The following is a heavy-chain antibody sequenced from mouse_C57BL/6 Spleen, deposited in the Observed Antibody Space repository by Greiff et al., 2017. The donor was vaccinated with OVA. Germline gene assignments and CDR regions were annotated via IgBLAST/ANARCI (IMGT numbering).Heavy chain of an antibody. D-gene: IGHD1-1*01. CDR2: IGPGSGST. Sequence: QVTLKVSGAELVKPGASVKISCKASGYTFTDYYINWVKQRPGQGLEWIGKIGPGSGSTYYNEKFKGKATLTADKSSSTAYMQLSSLTSENSAVYFCERSLTGYYYGSISWFAYWGQGTLVTVSA. CDR1: GYTFTDYY. V-gene: IGHV1-77*01. J-gene: IGHJ3*01. CDR3: ERSLTGYYYGSISWFAY.